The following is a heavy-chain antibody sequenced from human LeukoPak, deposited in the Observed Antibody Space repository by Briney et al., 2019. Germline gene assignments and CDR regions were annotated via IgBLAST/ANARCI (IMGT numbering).Heavy chain of an antibody. V-gene: IGHV3-7*03. Sequence: PGGSLRLSCAASGFTFSSYWMSWVRQAPGKGLEWVANIKQDGSEKYYVDSVKGRFTISRDNAKNSLYLQMNSLRAEDTAVYYCARDLYCSSTSCYYYYYGMVVWGQGTTVTVSS. CDR3: ARDLYCSSTSCYYYYYGMVV. J-gene: IGHJ6*02. D-gene: IGHD2-2*01. CDR1: GFTFSSYW. CDR2: IKQDGSEK.